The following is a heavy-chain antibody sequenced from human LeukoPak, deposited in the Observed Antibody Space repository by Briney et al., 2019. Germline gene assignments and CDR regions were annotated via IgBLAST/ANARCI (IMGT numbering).Heavy chain of an antibody. CDR1: GFTFSSYA. J-gene: IGHJ4*02. D-gene: IGHD3-22*01. CDR2: ISVSGGST. V-gene: IGHV3-23*01. CDR3: TNGGYYHYFDY. Sequence: GGSLRLSCAASGFTFSSYAVSWVRQAPGKGLEWVSAISVSGGSTYYPDSVKGRFTISRDNSKNTLFLQMNSLRAEDTAVYYCTNGGYYHYFDYWGQGTLVIVSS.